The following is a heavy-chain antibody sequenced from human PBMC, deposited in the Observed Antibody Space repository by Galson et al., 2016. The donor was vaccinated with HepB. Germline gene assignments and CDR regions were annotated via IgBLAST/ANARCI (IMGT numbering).Heavy chain of an antibody. V-gene: IGHV3-30*04. CDR3: ARGGTGRLAYYYYGMDV. CDR1: GFTSRYFS. Sequence: SLRLSCAASGFTSRYFSIHWVRQAPGKGLEWVTIISGDGSSKYYADSVKGRFTISRDNSKNTVNLQMSNLRTEDTAVYYCARGGTGRLAYYYYGMDVWGPGTTGTVSS. J-gene: IGHJ6*02. D-gene: IGHD1-1*01. CDR2: ISGDGSSK.